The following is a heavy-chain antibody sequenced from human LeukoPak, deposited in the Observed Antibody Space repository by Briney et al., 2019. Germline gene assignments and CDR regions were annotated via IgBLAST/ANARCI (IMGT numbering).Heavy chain of an antibody. V-gene: IGHV3-30*02. CDR1: GFAFSSYG. CDR3: SKDLTSDFGGDLDP. J-gene: IGHJ5*02. Sequence: GSLRLSCAASGFAFSSYGMHWVRQAPGKGLEWVAFIRYDGSNKYYADSVKGRFTISRDNSKNTLYLQMNSLRVEDAAVYYCSKDLTSDFGGDLDPWGQGTLVTVSS. CDR2: IRYDGSNK. D-gene: IGHD3-10*01.